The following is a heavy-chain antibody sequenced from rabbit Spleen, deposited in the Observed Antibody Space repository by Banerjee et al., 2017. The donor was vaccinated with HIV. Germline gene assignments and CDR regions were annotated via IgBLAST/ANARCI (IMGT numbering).Heavy chain of an antibody. Sequence: QSLEESGGDMVKPGASLTLTCTASGFSFSSGYDMCWVRQAPGKGLEWIACIWTGSGGNIYYASWVKGRFTISKTSSTTVTLQMTSLTAADTATYFCARAGGTFSSYGMDLWGPGTLVTVS. CDR2: IWTGSGGNI. V-gene: IGHV1S40*01. CDR1: GFSFSSGYD. CDR3: ARAGGTFSSYGMDL. J-gene: IGHJ6*01. D-gene: IGHD4-2*01.